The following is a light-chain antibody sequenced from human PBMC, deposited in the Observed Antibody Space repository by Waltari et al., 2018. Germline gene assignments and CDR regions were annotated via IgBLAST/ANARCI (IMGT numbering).Light chain of an antibody. J-gene: IGKJ4*01. CDR2: GST. CDR1: QDVSTW. Sequence: DIQMTETPSSVSASVGDRVPISCRASQDVSTWVPWYQQTPGKPPKLLIHGSTTLQSGVPSRFSGSGSGTDFTLTINGLQPDDFASYICQQTDSFPLTFGGGTKVDSK. CDR3: QQTDSFPLT. V-gene: IGKV1-12*01.